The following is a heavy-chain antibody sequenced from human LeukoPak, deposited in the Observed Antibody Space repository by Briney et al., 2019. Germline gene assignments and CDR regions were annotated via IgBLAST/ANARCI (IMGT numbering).Heavy chain of an antibody. CDR2: ISPGSTRT. V-gene: IGHV3-23*01. CDR3: AKYALREIFFGDF. J-gene: IGHJ4*02. CDR1: GFTFSSYS. D-gene: IGHD3-3*01. Sequence: GGSLRLSCEASGFTFSSYSMNWVRQAPGKGLEWVSAISPGSTRTYYAASVKGRFTISRDNSMNTLYLHMDSLRAEDTAVYYCAKYALREIFFGDFWGQGTLVAVSS.